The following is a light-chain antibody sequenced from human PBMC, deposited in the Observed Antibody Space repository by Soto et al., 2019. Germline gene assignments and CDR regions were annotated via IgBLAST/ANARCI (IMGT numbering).Light chain of an antibody. Sequence: EIVLTQSPGTLSLSPGERATLSCRASLSVSFTYLAWYQKKPGRAPRLLIYCASSRATDIPDRISGSGSGTDSHRTSNRLEPEDSAVYHCQQYGRAPWKFGQGTNVELK. V-gene: IGKV3-20*01. CDR1: LSVSFTY. CDR3: QQYGRAPWK. CDR2: CAS. J-gene: IGKJ1*01.